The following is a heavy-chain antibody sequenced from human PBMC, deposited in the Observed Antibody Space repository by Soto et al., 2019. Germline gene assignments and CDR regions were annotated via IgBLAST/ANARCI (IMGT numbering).Heavy chain of an antibody. Sequence: LRLSCAASGFTFSSYSMNWVRQAPGKGLEWVSSISSSSSYIYYADSVKGRFTISRDNAKNSLYLQMNSLRAEDTAVYYCARGKGSGYYNWFDPWGQGTLVTVSS. CDR2: ISSSSSYI. CDR3: ARGKGSGYYNWFDP. D-gene: IGHD3-22*01. V-gene: IGHV3-21*01. J-gene: IGHJ5*02. CDR1: GFTFSSYS.